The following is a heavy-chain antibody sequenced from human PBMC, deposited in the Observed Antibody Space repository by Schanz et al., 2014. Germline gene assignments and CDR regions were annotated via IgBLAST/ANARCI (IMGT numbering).Heavy chain of an antibody. V-gene: IGHV3-11*01. J-gene: IGHJ4*02. Sequence: VQLVESGGGLVKPGGSLRLSCAASGFTFSDYYMTWIRQAPGKGLEWVSDISDSGDSTHYADSVKGRFTISRDNAKISLYLQMNRLSAEDTAVYYCAKVAPAATYLDSWGLGTLVTVSS. CDR3: AKVAPAATYLDS. CDR1: GFTFSDYY. D-gene: IGHD2-2*01. CDR2: ISDSGDST.